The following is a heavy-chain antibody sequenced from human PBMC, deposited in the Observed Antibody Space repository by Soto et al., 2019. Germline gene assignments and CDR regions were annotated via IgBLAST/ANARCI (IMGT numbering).Heavy chain of an antibody. V-gene: IGHV1-69*13. CDR2: IIPIFGTA. CDR3: ATIPLYYYDSSGYVFDY. D-gene: IGHD3-22*01. Sequence: GASVKVSCKASGGTFSSYAISWVRQAPGRGLEWMGGIIPIFGTANSAQKFQGRVTITADESTSTAYMELSSLRSEDTAVYYCATIPLYYYDSSGYVFDYLAQGTMVTVSS. CDR1: GGTFSSYA. J-gene: IGHJ4*02.